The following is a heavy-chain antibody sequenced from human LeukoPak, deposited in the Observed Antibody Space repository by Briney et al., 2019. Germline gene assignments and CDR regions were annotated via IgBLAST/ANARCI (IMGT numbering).Heavy chain of an antibody. CDR2: ISYDGSNK. Sequence: SCKASGYTFTGYYMHWVRQAPGKGLEWVAVISYDGSNKYYADSVKGRFTISRDNSKNTLYLQMNSLRAEDTAVYYCARVPGYDSSGDSAGGGVDYWGQGTLASVSS. J-gene: IGHJ4*02. CDR1: GYTFTGYY. CDR3: ARVPGYDSSGDSAGGGVDY. D-gene: IGHD3-22*01. V-gene: IGHV3-30*04.